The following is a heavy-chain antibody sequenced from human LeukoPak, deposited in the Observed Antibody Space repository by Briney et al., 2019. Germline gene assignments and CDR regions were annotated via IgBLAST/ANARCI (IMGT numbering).Heavy chain of an antibody. CDR1: GYTFSSFG. Sequence: VASVKVSCKASGYTFSSFGISWVRQAPGQGLEWLGWISGYNAKTNYAPNVQGRVTMTTDTSTTTVYMELRSLRSDDTAIYYCARDYYGSGSENDYWGQGTLVTVSS. J-gene: IGHJ4*02. V-gene: IGHV1-18*01. D-gene: IGHD3-10*01. CDR3: ARDYYGSGSENDY. CDR2: ISGYNAKT.